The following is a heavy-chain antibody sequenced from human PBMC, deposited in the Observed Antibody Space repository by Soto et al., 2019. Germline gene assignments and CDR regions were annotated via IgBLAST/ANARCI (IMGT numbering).Heavy chain of an antibody. Sequence: QVQLQESGPGLVKPSETLSLTCAVSGYSISSGYYWGWIRQPPGKGLEWIGSIYHSGSTYYNPSLKSRVTISVDTSKNQFSLKLSSVTAADTAVYYCARDDCSGGSCSPGYAPYYYGMDVWGQGTTVTVSS. CDR3: ARDDCSGGSCSPGYAPYYYGMDV. J-gene: IGHJ6*02. CDR1: GYSISSGYY. V-gene: IGHV4-38-2*02. CDR2: IYHSGST. D-gene: IGHD2-15*01.